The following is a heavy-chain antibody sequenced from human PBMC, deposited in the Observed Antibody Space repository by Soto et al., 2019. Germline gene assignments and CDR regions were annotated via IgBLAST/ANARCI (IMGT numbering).Heavy chain of an antibody. D-gene: IGHD3-3*01. CDR3: ARDGYDFWSGYPMGGAYYYYGMDV. CDR1: GGSISSYY. V-gene: IGHV4-59*12. CDR2: IYYSGST. J-gene: IGHJ6*02. Sequence: PSETLSLTCTVSGGSISSYYLSWIRQHPGKGLEWIGYIYYSGSTYYNPSLKSRVTISVDTSKNQFSLKLSSVTAADTAVYYCARDGYDFWSGYPMGGAYYYYGMDVWGQGTTVTVSS.